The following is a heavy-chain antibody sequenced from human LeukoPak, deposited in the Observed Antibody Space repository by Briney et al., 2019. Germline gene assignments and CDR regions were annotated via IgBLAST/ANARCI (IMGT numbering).Heavy chain of an antibody. V-gene: IGHV4-39*07. CDR1: GGSISSYY. J-gene: IGHJ4*02. Sequence: SETLSLTCTVSGGSISSYYWGWIRQPPGKGLEWIGSIYYSGSTYYNPSLKSRVTISVDTSKNQFSLKLSSVTAADTAVYYCARAGVYIVATIFDYWGQGTLVTVSS. D-gene: IGHD5-12*01. CDR3: ARAGVYIVATIFDY. CDR2: IYYSGST.